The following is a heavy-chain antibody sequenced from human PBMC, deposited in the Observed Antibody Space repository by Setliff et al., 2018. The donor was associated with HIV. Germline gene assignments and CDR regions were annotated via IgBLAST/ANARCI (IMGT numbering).Heavy chain of an antibody. D-gene: IGHD2-15*01. CDR2: ISYDGSNK. CDR3: AKDGQGYCSGGSCYPDY. J-gene: IGHJ4*02. V-gene: IGHV3-30-3*01. Sequence: PGGSLRLSCAASGFTFSSYAMSWVRQAPGKGLEWVAVISYDGSNKYYADSVKGRFTISRDNSKNTLYLQMNSLRAEDTAVYYCAKDGQGYCSGGSCYPDYWGQGTLVTVSS. CDR1: GFTFSSYA.